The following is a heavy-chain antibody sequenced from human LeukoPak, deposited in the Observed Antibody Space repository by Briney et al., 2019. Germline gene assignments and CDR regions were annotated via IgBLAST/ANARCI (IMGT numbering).Heavy chain of an antibody. J-gene: IGHJ4*02. V-gene: IGHV1-18*01. D-gene: IGHD2-2*01. CDR2: ISAYNGNT. CDR1: GYTFTSYG. Sequence: ASVKVSCKASGYTFTSYGISWVRQAPGQGLEWMGWISAYNGNTNYAQKLQGRVTMTTDTSTSTTYMELRSLRSDDTAVYYCASSPGYCSSTSCYAGFDYWGQGTLVTVSS. CDR3: ASSPGYCSSTSCYAGFDY.